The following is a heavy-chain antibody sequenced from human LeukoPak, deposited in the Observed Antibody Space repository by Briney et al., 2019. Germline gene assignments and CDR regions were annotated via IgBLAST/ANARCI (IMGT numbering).Heavy chain of an antibody. V-gene: IGHV3-48*02. CDR2: ISPSSSTI. J-gene: IGHJ3*02. CDR3: ARFRYDGFDI. D-gene: IGHD1-1*01. CDR1: GFTFSNYK. Sequence: PGGSLRLSCAVSGFTFSNYKMNWVRQPPGKGLEWVSYISPSSSTIYYADSVKGRFTISRDNAKNSLYLQMNGLRDEDTAVYYCARFRYDGFDIWGQGTKVTVSS.